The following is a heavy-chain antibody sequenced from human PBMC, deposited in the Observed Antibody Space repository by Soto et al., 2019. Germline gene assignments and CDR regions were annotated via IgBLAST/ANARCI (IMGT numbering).Heavy chain of an antibody. CDR1: GYTFTGYY. CDR3: ARDTGAGGYYMDV. D-gene: IGHD6-25*01. V-gene: IGHV1-2*04. J-gene: IGHJ6*04. CDR2: INPNSGGT. Sequence: ASVKVSCKASGYTFTGYYIQWVRQAPGQGLEWMGWINPNSGGTNYAQKFQGWVTMTRDTSIRTACMELSRLRSDDTAVYYCARDTGAGGYYMDVWGKGTTVTVSS.